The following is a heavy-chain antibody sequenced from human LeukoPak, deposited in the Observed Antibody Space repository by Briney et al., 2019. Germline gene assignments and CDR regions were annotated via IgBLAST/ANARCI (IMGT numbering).Heavy chain of an antibody. Sequence: PGGSLRLSCAASGFSFSSYSMNWARQAPGRGLEWISYISSGSRTIFYADSVKGRFTISRDNAKNSLYLLMNSLRADDTAVYYCARESITGDRDFDYWGQGALITVSS. V-gene: IGHV3-48*01. J-gene: IGHJ4*02. CDR1: GFSFSSYS. D-gene: IGHD7-27*01. CDR2: ISSGSRTI. CDR3: ARESITGDRDFDY.